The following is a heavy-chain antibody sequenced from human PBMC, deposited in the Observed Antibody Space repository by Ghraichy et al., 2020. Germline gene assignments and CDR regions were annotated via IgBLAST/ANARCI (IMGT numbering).Heavy chain of an antibody. V-gene: IGHV1-69*13. Sequence: SVKVSCKASGGTFSSYAISWVRQAPGQGLEWMGGIIPIFGTANYAQKFQGRVTITADESTSTAYMELSSLRSEDTAVYYCARDLGIRGPWVYWGQGTLVTVSS. CDR3: ARDLGIRGPWVY. CDR2: IIPIFGTA. D-gene: IGHD1-26*01. CDR1: GGTFSSYA. J-gene: IGHJ4*02.